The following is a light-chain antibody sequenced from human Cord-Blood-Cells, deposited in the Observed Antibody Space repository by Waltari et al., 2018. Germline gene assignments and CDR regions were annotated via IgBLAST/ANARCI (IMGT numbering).Light chain of an antibody. J-gene: IGLJ1*01. CDR2: DVS. CDR3: CSYAGSYTYV. Sequence: QSALTQPRSVSGSPGQSVTISCTGTSSDVGVYNHVSWYQQHPGKAPKLMIYDVSKRPSGVPDRFSGSKSGNTASLTISGLQAEDEADYYCCSYAGSYTYVFGTGTKVTVL. V-gene: IGLV2-11*01. CDR1: SSDVGVYNH.